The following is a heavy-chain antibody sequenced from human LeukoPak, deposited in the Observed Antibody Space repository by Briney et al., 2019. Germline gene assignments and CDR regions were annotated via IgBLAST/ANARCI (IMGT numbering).Heavy chain of an antibody. D-gene: IGHD6-13*01. CDR2: INSGGTT. V-gene: IGHV3-23*01. CDR1: GFTFSSYA. J-gene: IGHJ4*02. Sequence: GGSLRLSCAASGFTFSSYAITWVRQAPGKGLEWVSPINSGGTTYFADSVKGRFTISRDNSKNTAYLQMNSLRVEDTAAYYCAKRGSRSSTWYYFDFWGQGTLVTVSS. CDR3: AKRGSRSSTWYYFDF.